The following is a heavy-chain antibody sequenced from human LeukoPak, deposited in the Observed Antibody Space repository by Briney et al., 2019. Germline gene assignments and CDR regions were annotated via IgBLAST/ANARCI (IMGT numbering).Heavy chain of an antibody. CDR1: GFTFSLYA. Sequence: GGSLRLSCSASGFTFSLYAMHWVRQAPGRGLEYVSAITSNGGSTYYADSVRGRFTISRDNSKNTLYLHMSTLRPEDTAVYYCAYSSGYYHWGQGTLVTVSS. CDR3: AYSSGYYH. J-gene: IGHJ1*01. CDR2: ITSNGGST. D-gene: IGHD3-22*01. V-gene: IGHV3-64D*06.